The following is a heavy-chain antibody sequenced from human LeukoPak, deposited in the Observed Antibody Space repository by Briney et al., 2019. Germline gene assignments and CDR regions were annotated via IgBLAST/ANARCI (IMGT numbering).Heavy chain of an antibody. Sequence: PSETLSLTCTVSGGSISNYWWSWIRHPPGKGLERIGYAFDSGGTNYNPSLKSRVTISVDTSKKQFPLKLSSVTAADTAVYYCARGYSSSWNYFDYWGQGTLVTVSS. CDR2: AFDSGGT. J-gene: IGHJ4*02. CDR3: ARGYSSSWNYFDY. V-gene: IGHV4-59*01. D-gene: IGHD6-13*01. CDR1: GGSISNYW.